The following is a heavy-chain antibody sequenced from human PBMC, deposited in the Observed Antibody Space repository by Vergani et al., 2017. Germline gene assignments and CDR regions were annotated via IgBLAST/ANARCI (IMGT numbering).Heavy chain of an antibody. D-gene: IGHD4-17*01. CDR2: IYHSGST. V-gene: IGHV4-38-2*01. CDR3: ARHPSYGDYSFDY. Sequence: QLQLQESGPGLVKPSETLSLTCAVSGYSISSGYYWGWIRQPPGKGLEWIGSIYHSGSTYYNPSLKSRVTISVDTSKNQFSLKLSSVTAADTAVYYCARHPSYGDYSFDYWGQGTLVTVSS. CDR1: GYSISSGYY. J-gene: IGHJ4*02.